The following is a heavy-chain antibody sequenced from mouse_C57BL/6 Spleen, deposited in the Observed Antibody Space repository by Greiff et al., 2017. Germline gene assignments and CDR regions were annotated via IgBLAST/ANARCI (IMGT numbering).Heavy chain of an antibody. CDR3: ARGGNHYFDY. Sequence: QVQLQQSGAELVKPGASVKLSCTASGYTFTSYWMQWVKQRPGQGLEWIGEIDPSDSYTNYNQKFKGKGTLTVDTSSSTAYMQLSSLTSEDSAVYYCARGGNHYFDYWGQGTTLTVSA. CDR2: IDPSDSYT. CDR1: GYTFTSYW. V-gene: IGHV1-50*01. D-gene: IGHD2-1*01. J-gene: IGHJ2*01.